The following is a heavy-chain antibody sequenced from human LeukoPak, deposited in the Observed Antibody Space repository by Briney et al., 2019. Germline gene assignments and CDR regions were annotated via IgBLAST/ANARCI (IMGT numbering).Heavy chain of an antibody. V-gene: IGHV3-30-3*01. D-gene: IGHD3-22*01. J-gene: IGHJ4*02. CDR2: ISYDGSNK. Sequence: GGSLRLSCAASGFTFSGYAMHWVRQAPGKGLEWVAVISYDGSNKYYADSVKGRFTISRDNSKNTLYLQMNSLRAEDTAVYYCARDPASWTYYDSSGYYDYWGQGTLVTVSS. CDR1: GFTFSGYA. CDR3: ARDPASWTYYDSSGYYDY.